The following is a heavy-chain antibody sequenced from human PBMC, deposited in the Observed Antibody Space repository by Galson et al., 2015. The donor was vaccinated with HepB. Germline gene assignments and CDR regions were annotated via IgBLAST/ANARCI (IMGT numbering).Heavy chain of an antibody. J-gene: IGHJ6*02. CDR1: GGTFSSYA. D-gene: IGHD3-10*01. CDR3: ARGGSYGSGTYYGMDV. V-gene: IGHV1-69*13. CDR2: IIPIFGTA. Sequence: SVKVSCKASGGTFSSYAISWVRQAPGQGLEWMGGIIPIFGTANYAQKFQGRVTITADESTSTACMELSSLRSEDTAVYYCARGGSYGSGTYYGMDVWGQGTTVTVSS.